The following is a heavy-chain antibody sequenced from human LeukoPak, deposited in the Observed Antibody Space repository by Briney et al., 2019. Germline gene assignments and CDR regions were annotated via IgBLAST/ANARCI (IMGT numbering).Heavy chain of an antibody. CDR3: ARDRGYSYGHPFDS. J-gene: IGHJ4*02. CDR2: IWNDGSNK. V-gene: IGHV3-33*01. CDR1: GFTFSSYG. D-gene: IGHD5-18*01. Sequence: GSLRLSCAASGFTFSSYGMHWVRQAPGKGLEWVALIWNDGSNKYYAESVKGRFTISRDNPKNTLYLQMNSLRAEDTALYYCARDRGYSYGHPFDSWGQGTLVTVSS.